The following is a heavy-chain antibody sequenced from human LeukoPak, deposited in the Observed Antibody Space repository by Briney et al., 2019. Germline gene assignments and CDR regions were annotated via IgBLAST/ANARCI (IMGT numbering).Heavy chain of an antibody. CDR3: ARSVTYNWFDP. CDR2: INPKSGAT. D-gene: IGHD2-21*02. CDR1: GYTFTSYY. Sequence: ASVKVSCKASGYTFTSYYMHWVRQAPGQGLEWMGWINPKSGATNYAQSFQGRVALTTDTSISTAYMELSSLRPDDTAIYFCARSVTYNWFDPWGQGTRVTVSS. V-gene: IGHV1-2*02. J-gene: IGHJ5*02.